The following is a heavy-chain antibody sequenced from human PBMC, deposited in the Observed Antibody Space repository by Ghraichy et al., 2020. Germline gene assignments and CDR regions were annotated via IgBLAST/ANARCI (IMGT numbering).Heavy chain of an antibody. Sequence: GGSLRLSCAASGFTFSSYSMNWVRQAPGKGLEWDSYISSSSSTIYYADSVKGRFTISRDNAKNSLYLQMNSLRAEDTAVYYCASRLGELSLFRYGMDVWGQGTTVTVSS. CDR2: ISSSSSTI. CDR3: ASRLGELSLFRYGMDV. CDR1: GFTFSSYS. V-gene: IGHV3-48*01. D-gene: IGHD3-16*02. J-gene: IGHJ6*02.